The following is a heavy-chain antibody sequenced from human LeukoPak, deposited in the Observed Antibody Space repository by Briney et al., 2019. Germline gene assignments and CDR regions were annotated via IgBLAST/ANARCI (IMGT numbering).Heavy chain of an antibody. D-gene: IGHD6-13*01. CDR3: ARGDGYSSSWYVYYYGMDV. Sequence: SETLSLTCAVYGGSFSGYYWSWIRQPPGKGLEWIGEINHSGSTNYNPSLKSRVTISVDTSKNQLSLKLSSVTAADTAVYYCARGDGYSSSWYVYYYGMDVWGQGTTVTVSS. J-gene: IGHJ6*02. CDR1: GGSFSGYY. V-gene: IGHV4-34*01. CDR2: INHSGST.